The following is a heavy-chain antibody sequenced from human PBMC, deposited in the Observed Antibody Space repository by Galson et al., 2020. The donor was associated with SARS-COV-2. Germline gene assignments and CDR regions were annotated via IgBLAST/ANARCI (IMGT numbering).Heavy chain of an antibody. D-gene: IGHD6-19*01. Sequence: SGLTLVKPTQTLTLTCTFSGFSLTTHGLCVSWIRQPPGTALEWLARIDWDDDKFYSTSLQTRLAISKDTSKNQVVLTMTNVDPIDTGTYYCARTTSSGWCFDSWGQGTLVTVSS. CDR1: GFSLTTHGLC. CDR3: ARTTSSGWCFDS. J-gene: IGHJ4*02. CDR2: IDWDDDK. V-gene: IGHV2-70*17.